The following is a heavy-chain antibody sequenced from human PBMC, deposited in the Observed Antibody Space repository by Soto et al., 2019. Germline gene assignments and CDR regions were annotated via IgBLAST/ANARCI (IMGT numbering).Heavy chain of an antibody. J-gene: IGHJ3*02. CDR1: RGALSSYA. CDR2: VIPIYGTP. CDR3: ASAGSREINRGEFDN. V-gene: IGHV1-69*18. D-gene: IGHD4-17*01. Sequence: QVQLGQSGAEVKQPGSSVKVSCKASRGALSSYAITWVRQAPGHGLDGMGRVIPIYGTPNYAQKFQGRLSLTVDASKSTAYLELSGLRSEDTAVYFCASAGSREINRGEFDNWGQGTMVTVSA.